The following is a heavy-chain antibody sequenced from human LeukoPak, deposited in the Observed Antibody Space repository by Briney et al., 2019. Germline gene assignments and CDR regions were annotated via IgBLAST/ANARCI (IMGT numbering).Heavy chain of an antibody. CDR3: ARAHSGYDVKYFAY. D-gene: IGHD5-12*01. Sequence: GASVKVSCKASGGFSNYAINWVRQAPGQGLEWMGRITPILNTANSAEKFQGRVTITADKFTNTAYMELSSLRSEDTAIYYCARAHSGYDVKYFAYWGQGTLVTVSS. V-gene: IGHV1-69*04. CDR2: ITPILNTA. J-gene: IGHJ4*02. CDR1: GGFSNYA.